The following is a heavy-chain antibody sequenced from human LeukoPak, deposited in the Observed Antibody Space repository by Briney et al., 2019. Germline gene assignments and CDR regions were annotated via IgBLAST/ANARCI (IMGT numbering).Heavy chain of an antibody. CDR1: GGSISSYY. D-gene: IGHD2-8*01. Sequence: PSETLSLTCTVSGGSISSYYWSWIRQPAGKGLEWIGRIYISGSTNYNPSLKSRVTMSVDTSKNQFSLKLSSVTAADTAVYYCARERYCTNGVCAPHNWFDPWGQGTLVTVSS. J-gene: IGHJ5*02. CDR2: IYISGST. V-gene: IGHV4-4*07. CDR3: ARERYCTNGVCAPHNWFDP.